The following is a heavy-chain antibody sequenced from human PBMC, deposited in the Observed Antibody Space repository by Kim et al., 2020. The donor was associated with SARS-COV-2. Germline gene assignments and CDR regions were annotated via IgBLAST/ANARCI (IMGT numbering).Heavy chain of an antibody. CDR1: GFTFSSYD. J-gene: IGHJ6*02. Sequence: GGSLRLSCAASGFTFSSYDMHWVRQATGKGLEWVSAIGTAGDTYYPGSVKGRFTISRENAKNSLYLQMNSLRAGDTAVYYCARVDSGSYGSGGMDVWGQGTTVTVSS. CDR3: ARVDSGSYGSGGMDV. V-gene: IGHV3-13*01. D-gene: IGHD1-26*01. CDR2: IGTAGDT.